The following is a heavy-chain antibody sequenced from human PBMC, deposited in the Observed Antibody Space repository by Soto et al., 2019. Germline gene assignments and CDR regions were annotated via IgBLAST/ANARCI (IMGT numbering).Heavy chain of an antibody. J-gene: IGHJ4*02. Sequence: SETLSLTCTVSGGSISSGDYYWSWIRQPPGKGLEWIGYVYYSGSTYYNPSLKSRVTISVDTSKNQFSLKLSSVTAADTAVYYCARSSSMVRGVIITWGQGTLVTVSS. CDR2: VYYSGST. CDR1: GGSISSGDYY. D-gene: IGHD3-10*01. CDR3: ARSSSMVRGVIIT. V-gene: IGHV4-30-4*01.